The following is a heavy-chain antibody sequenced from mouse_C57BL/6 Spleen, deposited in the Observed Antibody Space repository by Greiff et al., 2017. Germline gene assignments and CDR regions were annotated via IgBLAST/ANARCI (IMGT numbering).Heavy chain of an antibody. J-gene: IGHJ1*03. V-gene: IGHV1-64*01. CDR1: GYTFTSYW. Sequence: VQLQQSGAELVKPGASVKLSCKASGYTFTSYWMHWVKQRPGQGLEWIGMIHPNSGSTNYNEKFKSKATLTVDKSSSTAYMQLSSLTSEDSAVYYCARQEGLGAWYFDVWGTGTTVTVSS. CDR3: ARQEGLGAWYFDV. D-gene: IGHD4-1*01. CDR2: IHPNSGST.